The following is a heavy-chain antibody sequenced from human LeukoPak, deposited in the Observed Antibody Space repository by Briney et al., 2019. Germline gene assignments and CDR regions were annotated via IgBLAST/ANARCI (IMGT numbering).Heavy chain of an antibody. D-gene: IGHD1-1*01. CDR1: GYTFTSYG. V-gene: IGHV1-18*01. CDR3: AKAPSAHWPSDY. CDR2: INGHNGNT. Sequence: ASVKVSCKASGYTFTSYGITWLRQAPGQGLEWMGWINGHNGNTHYAQNLQDRINMTTDTSSTTVYMELRSLKSDDTAVYYCAKAPSAHWPSDYWGQGTLVTVSS. J-gene: IGHJ4*02.